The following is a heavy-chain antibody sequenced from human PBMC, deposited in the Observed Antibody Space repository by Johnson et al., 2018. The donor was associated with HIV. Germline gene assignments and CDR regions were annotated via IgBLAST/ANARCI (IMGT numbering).Heavy chain of an antibody. CDR3: ATGYSGSPLGDTFDI. CDR1: GFTFSSYA. J-gene: IGHJ3*02. CDR2: IGSAGDT. V-gene: IGHV3-13*01. Sequence: VQLVESGGGVVQPGRSLRLSCAASGFTFSSYAMHWVRQATGKGLEWVSGIGSAGDTYYPGSVKGRFTISRENAKNSLYLQMHSLRAGDTAVYYCATGYSGSPLGDTFDIWGQGTMVTVSS. D-gene: IGHD1-26*01.